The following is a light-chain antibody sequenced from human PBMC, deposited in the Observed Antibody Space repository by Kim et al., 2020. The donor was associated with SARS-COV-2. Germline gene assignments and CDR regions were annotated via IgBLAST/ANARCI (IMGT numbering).Light chain of an antibody. Sequence: VSPGQTASINCSGDKLGDKYACWYQQKPGQSPVLVIYQDSKRPSGIPERFSGSNSGNTATLTISGTQAMDEADYYCQAWDSSTEVFGTGTKVTVL. CDR1: KLGDKY. CDR2: QDS. J-gene: IGLJ1*01. V-gene: IGLV3-1*01. CDR3: QAWDSSTEV.